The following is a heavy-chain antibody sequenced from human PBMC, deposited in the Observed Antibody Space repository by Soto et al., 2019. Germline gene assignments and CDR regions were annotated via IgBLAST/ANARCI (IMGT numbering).Heavy chain of an antibody. CDR1: GYTLTELS. J-gene: IGHJ4*02. Sequence: ASVKVSCKVSGYTLTELSMHWVRQAPGKGLEWMGGFDPEDGETIYAQKFQGRVTITRDTSTSTAYMELTSLRSEDTAVYYCARDTGDGTFDFWGQGTLVTVSS. CDR2: FDPEDGET. CDR3: ARDTGDGTFDF. D-gene: IGHD7-27*01. V-gene: IGHV1-24*01.